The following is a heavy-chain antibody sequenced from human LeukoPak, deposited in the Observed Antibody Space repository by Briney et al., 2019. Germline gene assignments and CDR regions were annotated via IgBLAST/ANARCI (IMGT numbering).Heavy chain of an antibody. D-gene: IGHD1-26*01. V-gene: IGHV3-74*01. CDR3: ARLSGWEPAGDYYYYYMDV. Sequence: GGSLRLSCAASGFTFSSYWMNWVRQAPGKGLVWVAHINTDGRTTTYADSVKGRFTVSRDNAKSTLYLEMNRLRAEDTAVYYCARLSGWEPAGDYYYYYMDVWGKGTTVTVSS. CDR2: INTDGRTT. CDR1: GFTFSSYW. J-gene: IGHJ6*03.